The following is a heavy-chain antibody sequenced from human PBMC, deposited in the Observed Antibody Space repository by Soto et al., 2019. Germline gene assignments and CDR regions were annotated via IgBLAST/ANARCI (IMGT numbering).Heavy chain of an antibody. V-gene: IGHV4-59*01. CDR1: GGSISGYY. Sequence: SETLSLTCTVSGGSISGYYWSWSRQPPGKGLEWIGNVYYSGGAKYNPSVKRRVSISVDTSKNQFSLNLSSVTAADTAVYYCTRDGDGRMTTNPYYYYGMDVWGPGITVTVS. D-gene: IGHD2-21*02. CDR2: VYYSGGA. CDR3: TRDGDGRMTTNPYYYYGMDV. J-gene: IGHJ6*02.